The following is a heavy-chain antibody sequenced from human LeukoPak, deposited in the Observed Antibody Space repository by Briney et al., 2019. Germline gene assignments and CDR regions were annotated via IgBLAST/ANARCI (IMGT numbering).Heavy chain of an antibody. Sequence: SGGPLSLFCGASGFTFRRYCMRWARRARGRALEWVANINQDGSEKNYVDSVKGRFTISSDNAKNPLYLQMNSLRAEDTAVYCCARAYRYGMDVWGQGTTVTVSS. CDR2: INQDGSEK. D-gene: IGHD2-21*01. CDR1: GFTFRRYC. V-gene: IGHV3-7*04. CDR3: ARAYRYGMDV. J-gene: IGHJ6*02.